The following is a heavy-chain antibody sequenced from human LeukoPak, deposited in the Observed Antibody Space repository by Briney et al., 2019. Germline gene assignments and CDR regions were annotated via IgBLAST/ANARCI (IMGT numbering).Heavy chain of an antibody. D-gene: IGHD5-18*01. CDR2: ISSSGGTI. CDR3: ARVAYTYGFDY. V-gene: IGHV3-48*03. CDR1: GFSFSTYE. Sequence: GGSLRLSCAASGFSFSTYEMNWVRQAPGKGLEWVSYISSSGGTIYYADSLQGRFTISRDNAKNSPYLQMNSLRAEDTSVYYCARVAYTYGFDYWGQGTLVTVSS. J-gene: IGHJ4*02.